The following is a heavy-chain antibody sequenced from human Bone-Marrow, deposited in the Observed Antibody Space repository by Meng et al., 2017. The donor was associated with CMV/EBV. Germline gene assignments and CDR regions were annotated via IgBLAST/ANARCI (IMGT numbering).Heavy chain of an antibody. V-gene: IGHV1-69*05. J-gene: IGHJ4*02. D-gene: IGHD2-15*01. CDR2: IIPIFGTA. CDR1: GYSFTGYF. Sequence: SVKVSCKASGYSFTGYFLHWVRQAPRQGLEWMGGIIPIFGTANYAQKFQGRVTITTDESTSTAYMELSSLRSEDTAVYYCARGIHCSGGSCPLSLDYWGQGTLVTVSS. CDR3: ARGIHCSGGSCPLSLDY.